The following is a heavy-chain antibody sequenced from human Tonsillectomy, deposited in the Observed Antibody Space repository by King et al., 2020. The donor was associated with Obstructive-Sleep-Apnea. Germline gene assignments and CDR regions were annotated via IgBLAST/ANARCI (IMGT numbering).Heavy chain of an antibody. CDR1: GFTFNNYA. J-gene: IGHJ6*02. CDR2: ITGSGGRT. Sequence: VQLVESGGGLVQPGGSLRLSCAASGFTSGFTFNNYAMSWVRQAPGKGLEWVSAITGSGGRTHYADSVKGRFTISRDNSKNTLYLQMNSLRAEDTAVYYCALQDIVPGAWGQGTTVTVSS. V-gene: IGHV3-23*04. CDR3: ALQDIVPGA. D-gene: IGHD2-8*01.